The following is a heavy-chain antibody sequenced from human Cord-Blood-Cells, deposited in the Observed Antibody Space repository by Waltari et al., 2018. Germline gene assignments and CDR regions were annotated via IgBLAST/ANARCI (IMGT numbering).Heavy chain of an antibody. CDR1: GYSISRGYY. CDR2: IYHSGST. Sequence: QVQLQESGPGLVKPSETLSLTCAVSGYSISRGYYWCWFRQPPGKGLEWIGSIYHSGSTYYNPSLKSRVTISVDTSKNQFSLKLSSVTAADTAVYYCARDRGITYYDFWSGYYQFDYWGQGTLVTVSS. J-gene: IGHJ4*02. CDR3: ARDRGITYYDFWSGYYQFDY. D-gene: IGHD3-3*01. V-gene: IGHV4-38-2*02.